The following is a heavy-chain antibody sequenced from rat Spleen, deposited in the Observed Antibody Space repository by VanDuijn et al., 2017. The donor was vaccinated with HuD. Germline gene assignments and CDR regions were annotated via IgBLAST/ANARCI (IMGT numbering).Heavy chain of an antibody. J-gene: IGHJ3*01. D-gene: IGHD1-12*02. CDR1: GFTFSSYW. Sequence: EVQLVETGGGLVQPGKSLKLSCVASGFTFSSYWMYWIRQAPGEGLEWIASISTGGGNTYYRDSVKGRFTISRDNAKNTQYLQMDSLRSEDTATYYCARHGYYDGSYYYLPFADWGQGTLVTVSS. CDR3: ARHGYYDGSYYYLPFAD. CDR2: ISTGGGNT. V-gene: IGHV5-58*01.